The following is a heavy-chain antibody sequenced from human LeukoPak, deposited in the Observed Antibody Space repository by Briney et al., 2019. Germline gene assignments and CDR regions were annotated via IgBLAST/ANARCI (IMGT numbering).Heavy chain of an antibody. CDR3: AKDLDIVATITGN. J-gene: IGHJ4*02. V-gene: IGHV3-23*01. CDR1: GFTFSTYA. CDR2: VSGSGGST. D-gene: IGHD5-12*01. Sequence: GGSLRLSCAASGFTFSTYAMSWVRQAPGKGLEWVSGVSGSGGSTYYADSVKGRFTISRDNSKNTLYLQMNSLRAEDTAVYYCAKDLDIVATITGNWGQGTLVTVSS.